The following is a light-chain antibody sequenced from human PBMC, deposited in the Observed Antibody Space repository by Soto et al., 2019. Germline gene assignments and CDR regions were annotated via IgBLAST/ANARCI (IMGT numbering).Light chain of an antibody. J-gene: IGKJ2*01. CDR1: QSVRSN. V-gene: IGKV3-15*01. CDR2: DAS. Sequence: EIMMTQSPATLSVSPGERATLSCRASQSVRSNLAWYQQKPGQAPRLLIYDASTRATGVPDRFSGSGSGTEFTLTINSLQSEDFAVYFCQQYNNWPPYTFGQGTKLEIK. CDR3: QQYNNWPPYT.